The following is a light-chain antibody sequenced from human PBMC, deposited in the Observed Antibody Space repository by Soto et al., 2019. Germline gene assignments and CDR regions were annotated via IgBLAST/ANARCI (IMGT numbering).Light chain of an antibody. V-gene: IGLV2-11*01. Sequence: ALTQPRSVSGSPGQSVTISCTGTSSDVGGYSYVSWYQQHPGKAPKLMIYDVTKRPSGVPDRFSGSKSGNTASLTISGLQAEDEADYSCCSYVDNYTFVFGTGTKVTVL. CDR1: SSDVGGYSY. CDR2: DVT. J-gene: IGLJ1*01. CDR3: CSYVDNYTFV.